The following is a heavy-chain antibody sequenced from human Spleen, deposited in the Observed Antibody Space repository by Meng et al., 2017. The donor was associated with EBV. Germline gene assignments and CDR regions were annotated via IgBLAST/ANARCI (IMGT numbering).Heavy chain of an antibody. J-gene: IGHJ4*02. CDR3: ALFNGYRLGIFAY. V-gene: IGHV4-34*01. D-gene: IGHD3-9*01. CDR1: GGSFSGYY. CDR2: INHSGST. Sequence: QVQLQPLGGGLLKSSETLSLTCAVYGGSFSGYYWSWIRQPPGKGLEWIGEINHSGSTNFNASLKSRVTISIDTSKNQFSLKLSSVTAADTAVYYCALFNGYRLGIFAYWGQGTLVTVSS.